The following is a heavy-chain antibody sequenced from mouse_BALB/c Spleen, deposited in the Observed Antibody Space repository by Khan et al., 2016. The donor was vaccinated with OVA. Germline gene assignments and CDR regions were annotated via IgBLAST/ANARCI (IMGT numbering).Heavy chain of an antibody. V-gene: IGHV3-2*02. D-gene: IGHD4-1*01. J-gene: IGHJ2*01. CDR3: ARMPGGDFDF. CDR1: GYSITSDYA. CDR2: ISYSGNT. Sequence: EEELVESGPGLVKPSQSLSLTCTVTGYSITSDYAWNWIRQFPGNKLEWMGYISYSGNTKYNPSLKSRISVTRDTSKNQFFLQLNSVTTEDTATYYCARMPGGDFDFWGQGTTLTVSS.